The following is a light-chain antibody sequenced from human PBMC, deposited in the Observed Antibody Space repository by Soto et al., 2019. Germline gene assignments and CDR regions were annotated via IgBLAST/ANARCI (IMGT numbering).Light chain of an antibody. CDR2: DVS. V-gene: IGLV2-11*01. J-gene: IGLJ3*02. CDR1: SSDVGGYNY. Sequence: QSALTQPHSVSGSPGQSVTISCTGTSSDVGGYNYVSWYQQHPGKAPKLMIYDVSKRPSGVPDRFSGSKSGNTASLTISGLQAEDEADYYCCSYAGSYTWVCGGGTKLTVL. CDR3: CSYAGSYTWV.